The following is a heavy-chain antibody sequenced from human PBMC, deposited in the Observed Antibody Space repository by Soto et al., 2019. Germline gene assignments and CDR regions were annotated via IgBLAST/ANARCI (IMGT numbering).Heavy chain of an antibody. V-gene: IGHV1-18*01. J-gene: IGHJ5*02. D-gene: IGHD4-17*01. CDR2: ISAYNDNT. CDR3: ARGIKYGAYSRWFDP. Sequence: ASVKVSCKASGYTFTSYGISWVRQAPGQGLEWMGWISAYNDNTNYAQILQGRVTLTTDTSTSTAYMELRSLRSDDTAVYYCARGIKYGAYSRWFDPWGQGTLVTVSS. CDR1: GYTFTSYG.